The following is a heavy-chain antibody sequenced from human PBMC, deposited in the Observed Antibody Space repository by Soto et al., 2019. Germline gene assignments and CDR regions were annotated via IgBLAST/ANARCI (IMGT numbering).Heavy chain of an antibody. Sequence: QVQLHESGPGLVKPSGTLSLTCDVSGDSITRNNNWWSWVRQPPGKGLEWIGEIAHSGYNNYNPSFKRRVTISLDKSETHLSLNLDSVPAADTAVYFCARNSGTSPGDWGQGTLVTVSS. D-gene: IGHD3-10*01. CDR1: GDSITRNNNW. CDR2: IAHSGYN. J-gene: IGHJ4*01. CDR3: ARNSGTSPGD. V-gene: IGHV4-4*02.